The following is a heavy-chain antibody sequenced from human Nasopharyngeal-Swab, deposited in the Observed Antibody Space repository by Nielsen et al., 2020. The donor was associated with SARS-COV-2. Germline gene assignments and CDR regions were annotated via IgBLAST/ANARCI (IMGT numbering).Heavy chain of an antibody. J-gene: IGHJ4*02. CDR3: AREVDSSGYYY. Sequence: ASVKVSCRASGYTFTSYAMNWVRQAPGQGLEWMGWINTNTGDPTYAQGFTGRFVFSLDTSVSTAYLQISSLKAEDTAVYYCAREVDSSGYYYWGQGTLVTVSS. V-gene: IGHV7-4-1*02. D-gene: IGHD3-22*01. CDR1: GYTFTSYA. CDR2: INTNTGDP.